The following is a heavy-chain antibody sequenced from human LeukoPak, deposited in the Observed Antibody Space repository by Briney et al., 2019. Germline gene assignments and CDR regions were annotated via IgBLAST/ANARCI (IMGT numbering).Heavy chain of an antibody. CDR2: ISAYNGNT. Sequence: ASVKVSCKASGYTFTNYGISWVRQAPGQGLEWMGWISAYNGNTNYAQKLQGRVTMTTDTSTSTAYMELRSLGSDDTAVYYCARGSYYYDSSGYPRPDAFDIWGQGTMVTVSS. V-gene: IGHV1-18*01. J-gene: IGHJ3*02. CDR1: GYTFTNYG. CDR3: ARGSYYYDSSGYPRPDAFDI. D-gene: IGHD3-22*01.